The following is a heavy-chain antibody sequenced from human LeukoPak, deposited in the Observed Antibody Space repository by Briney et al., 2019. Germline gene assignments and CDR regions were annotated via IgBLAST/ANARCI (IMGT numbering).Heavy chain of an antibody. CDR1: GFTFSSYA. J-gene: IGHJ4*02. CDR3: AKEGYEAAAGTIDY. Sequence: PGGSLRHSCAASGFTFSSYAMSWVRQAPGKGLEWASAISGSGGSTYYADSVKGRFTISRDNSKNTLYLQMNSLRAEDTAVYYCAKEGYEAAAGTIDYWGQGTLVTVSS. V-gene: IGHV3-23*01. CDR2: ISGSGGST. D-gene: IGHD6-13*01.